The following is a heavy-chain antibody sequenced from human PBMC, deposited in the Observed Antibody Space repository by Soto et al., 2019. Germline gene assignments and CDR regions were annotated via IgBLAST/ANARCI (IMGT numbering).Heavy chain of an antibody. CDR3: ARHGLVFGVVSWFDP. Sequence: SETLSLTCTVSGVSISSSSYYWGWIRQPPGKGLEWIGSIYYSGSTYYNPSLKSRVTISVDTSKNQFSLKLSSVTAADTAVYYCARHGLVFGVVSWFDPWGQGTLVTVSS. V-gene: IGHV4-39*01. CDR2: IYYSGST. CDR1: GVSISSSSYY. D-gene: IGHD3-3*01. J-gene: IGHJ5*02.